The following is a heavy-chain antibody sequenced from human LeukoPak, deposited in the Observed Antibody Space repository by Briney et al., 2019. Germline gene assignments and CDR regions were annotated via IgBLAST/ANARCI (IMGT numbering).Heavy chain of an antibody. CDR3: ARVPHSSSWYFDY. CDR1: GDSVSSSSAA. CDR2: TYYRSKWYN. D-gene: IGHD6-13*01. J-gene: IGHJ4*02. Sequence: SQTLSLTCAISGDSVSSSSAAWNWIRQSPSRGLEWLGRTYYRSKWYNDYAVSVKGRITINPDTSKNQFSLQLNSVTPEDTAVYFCARVPHSSSWYFDYWGQGTLVTVSS. V-gene: IGHV6-1*01.